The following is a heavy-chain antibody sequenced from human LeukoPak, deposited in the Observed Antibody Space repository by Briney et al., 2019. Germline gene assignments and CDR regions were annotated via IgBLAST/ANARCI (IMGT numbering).Heavy chain of an antibody. J-gene: IGHJ4*02. V-gene: IGHV4-34*01. CDR1: GGSFSGYY. CDR2: INHSGST. CDR3: ARGPILMVYAIRKPFDY. Sequence: SETLSLTCAVYGGSFSGYYWSWIRQPPGKGLEWIGEINHSGSTNYNPSLKSRVTISVDTSKNQFSLKLSSVTAADTAMYYCARGPILMVYAIRKPFDYWGQGTLVTVSS. D-gene: IGHD2-8*01.